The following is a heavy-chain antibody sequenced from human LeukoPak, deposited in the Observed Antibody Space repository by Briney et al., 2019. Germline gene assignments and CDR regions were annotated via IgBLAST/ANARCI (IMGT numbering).Heavy chain of an antibody. CDR1: GGSISSYY. CDR3: ARSQGWSDAFDI. J-gene: IGHJ3*02. D-gene: IGHD2-15*01. Sequence: ASETLSLTCTVSGGSISSYYWSWIRQPPGKGLEWIGYIYYSGSTNYNPSLKSRVTISVDTSKNQFSLKLSSVTAADTAVYYCARSQGWSDAFDIWGQGTMVTVSS. CDR2: IYYSGST. V-gene: IGHV4-59*01.